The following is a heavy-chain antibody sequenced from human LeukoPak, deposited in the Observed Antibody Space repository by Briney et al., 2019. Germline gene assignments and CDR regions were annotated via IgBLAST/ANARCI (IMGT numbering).Heavy chain of an antibody. Sequence: KLTETLLLTCTVPGYSISNGYYWAWLRQTPGKGLEWIRSFYHSGSTYYNPSLKSRVTISVDTSKNQFSLKLSSVTAADTAVYYCARPISGSYLGGLDSWGQGTLVTVSS. CDR3: ARPISGSYLGGLDS. V-gene: IGHV4-38-2*02. CDR1: GYSISNGYY. CDR2: FYHSGST. D-gene: IGHD1-26*01. J-gene: IGHJ5*01.